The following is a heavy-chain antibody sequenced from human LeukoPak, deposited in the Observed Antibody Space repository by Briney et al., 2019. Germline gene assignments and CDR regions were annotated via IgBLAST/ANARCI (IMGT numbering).Heavy chain of an antibody. CDR2: INPSGGST. CDR1: GYTFTSYY. V-gene: IGHV1-46*01. CDR3: ARANTAMTNLDY. J-gene: IGHJ4*02. D-gene: IGHD5-18*01. Sequence: ASVKVSCKASGYTFTSYYMHWVRQAPGQGLEWMGIINPSGGSTSYAQKFQGRVIMTRDMSTSTVYMELSSLRSEDTAVYYCARANTAMTNLDYWGQGTLVTVSS.